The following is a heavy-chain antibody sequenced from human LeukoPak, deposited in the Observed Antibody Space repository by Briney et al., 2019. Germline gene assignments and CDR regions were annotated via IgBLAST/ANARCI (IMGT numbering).Heavy chain of an antibody. CDR1: GGSFSDFY. CDR3: ARGGASSLPFDF. Sequence: PSETLSLTCAVYGGSFSDFYWSWVRQAPGKGLEWIGEISYSGSTNYNPSLRSRVTISVDTSKNQFSLKLSSVIAADTAVYYCARGGASSLPFDFWGQGTLVTVSS. V-gene: IGHV4-34*01. J-gene: IGHJ4*02. D-gene: IGHD6-6*01. CDR2: ISYSGST.